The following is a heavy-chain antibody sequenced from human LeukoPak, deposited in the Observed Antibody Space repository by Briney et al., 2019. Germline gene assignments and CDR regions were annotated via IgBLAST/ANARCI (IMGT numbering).Heavy chain of an antibody. D-gene: IGHD2-2*02. V-gene: IGHV1-18*04. CDR2: ISAYNGNT. CDR1: GYTFTGYY. J-gene: IGHJ6*03. CDR3: ARVGAAGCSSTSCYMGSHYYYYYYMDV. Sequence: ASVKVSCKASGYTFTGYYMHWVRQAPGQGLEWMGWISAYNGNTNYAQKLQGRVTMTTDTSTSTAYMELRSLRSDDTAVYYCARVGAAGCSSTSCYMGSHYYYYYYMDVWGKGTTVTVSS.